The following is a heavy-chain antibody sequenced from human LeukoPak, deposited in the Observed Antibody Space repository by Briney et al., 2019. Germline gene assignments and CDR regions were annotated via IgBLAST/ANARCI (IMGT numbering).Heavy chain of an antibody. CDR1: GGSISSYY. CDR3: ARETIQWERRGAYNWFDP. V-gene: IGHV4-4*07. CDR2: ISTSGST. J-gene: IGHJ5*02. Sequence: SETLSLTCTVSGGSISSYYWSWIRQPAGKGLEWIGRISTSGSTNYNPSLKSRVTISVDKSKKQFSLKLSSVTAADTAVYYCARETIQWERRGAYNWFDPWGQGSLVTVSS. D-gene: IGHD1-26*01.